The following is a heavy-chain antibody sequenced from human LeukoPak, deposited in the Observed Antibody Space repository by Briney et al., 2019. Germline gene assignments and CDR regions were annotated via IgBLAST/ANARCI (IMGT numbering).Heavy chain of an antibody. V-gene: IGHV1-2*02. CDR1: GYSFTGYY. D-gene: IGHD1-14*01. J-gene: IGHJ4*02. Sequence: GASVKVSCKTSGYSFTGYYMHWVRQAPGQGLEWMGSINPSSSDTNYAQKFQGRVTMTRDTSISTAYMELSRLTSDDTAVYYCAKNPHEYYFDHWGQGTLVTVSS. CDR3: AKNPHEYYFDH. CDR2: INPSSSDT.